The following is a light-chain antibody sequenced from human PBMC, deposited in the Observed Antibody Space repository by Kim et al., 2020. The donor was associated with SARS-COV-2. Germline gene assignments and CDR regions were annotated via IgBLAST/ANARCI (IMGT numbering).Light chain of an antibody. Sequence: GESATLTCKDRHHIDINLALYQQTPGQPPRLPIHDAAIRAASNPDRFSGRESRTDFTLTIGSLAAEDFAVYYCQQRGNWPPALTFGGVTKVDIK. CDR1: HHIDIN. CDR3: QQRGNWPPALT. J-gene: IGKJ4*01. CDR2: DAA. V-gene: IGKV3-11*01.